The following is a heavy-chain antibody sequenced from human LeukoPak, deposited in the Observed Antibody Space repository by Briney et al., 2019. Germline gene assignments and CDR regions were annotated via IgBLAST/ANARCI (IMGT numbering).Heavy chain of an antibody. Sequence: GGSLRLSCAASGFTFSSYSMNWVRQAPGKGLEWVASISSISSYINYADSVKGRFTISRDNAKNSLYLQMNSLRAEDTAVYYCARQLEGWFDPWGQGTLVTVSS. CDR1: GFTFSSYS. J-gene: IGHJ5*02. CDR3: ARQLEGWFDP. D-gene: IGHD6-13*01. V-gene: IGHV3-21*01. CDR2: ISSISSYI.